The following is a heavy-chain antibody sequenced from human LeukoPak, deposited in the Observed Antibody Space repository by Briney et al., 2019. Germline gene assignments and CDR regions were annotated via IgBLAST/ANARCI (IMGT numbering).Heavy chain of an antibody. V-gene: IGHV3-30*02. Sequence: GGSLRLSCAASGFTFSNYGMHWVRQAPGKGLEWVAFIWYDGSNRYYADSVKGRFTISRDNSKNTMYLQMNSLRAEDSAVYYCAKEASSGWYYFDYWGQGTLVTVSS. J-gene: IGHJ4*02. CDR1: GFTFSNYG. CDR3: AKEASSGWYYFDY. D-gene: IGHD6-19*01. CDR2: IWYDGSNR.